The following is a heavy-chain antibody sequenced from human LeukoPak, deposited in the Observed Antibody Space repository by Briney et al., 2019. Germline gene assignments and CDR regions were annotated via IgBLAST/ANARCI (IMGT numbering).Heavy chain of an antibody. CDR3: ALSGIVGATADY. Sequence: PGGSLRLSCAASGFTFSSYAMSWVRQAPGKGLEWVSAISGSGGSTYYADSVKGRVTISRDNSKNTLYLQMNSLRAEDTAVYYCALSGIVGATADYWGQGTLVTVSS. D-gene: IGHD1-26*01. J-gene: IGHJ4*02. V-gene: IGHV3-23*01. CDR1: GFTFSSYA. CDR2: ISGSGGST.